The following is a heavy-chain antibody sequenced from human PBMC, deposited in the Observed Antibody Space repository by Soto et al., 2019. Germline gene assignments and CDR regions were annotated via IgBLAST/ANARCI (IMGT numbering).Heavy chain of an antibody. Sequence: QITLKESGPTVVKPTQSLTLTCTFSGFSLTTSGEAVGWVRQPPGKALEWLALIFWNDEKRYSPSLKTRLTITGDTSKNQVVLTMTDMDPVDTATYYCAHSTPRSSGSEIEFKWHFDPWGQGTLVTVSS. CDR3: AHSTPRSSGSEIEFKWHFDP. D-gene: IGHD5-12*01. V-gene: IGHV2-5*01. CDR2: IFWNDEK. J-gene: IGHJ5*02. CDR1: GFSLTTSGEA.